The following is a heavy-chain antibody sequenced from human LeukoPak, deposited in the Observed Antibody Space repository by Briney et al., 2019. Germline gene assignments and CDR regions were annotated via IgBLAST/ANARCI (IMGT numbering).Heavy chain of an antibody. CDR3: ARPSNKYYYYYYMDV. CDR1: GYTFTGYY. CDR2: IIPIFGTA. Sequence: ASVKVSCKASGYTFTGYYMHWVGQAPGQGLEWMGGIIPIFGTANYAQKFQGRVTITADKSTSTAYMELSSLRSEDTAVYYCARPSNKYYYYYYMDVWGKGTTVTVSS. V-gene: IGHV1-69*06. J-gene: IGHJ6*03. D-gene: IGHD1/OR15-1a*01.